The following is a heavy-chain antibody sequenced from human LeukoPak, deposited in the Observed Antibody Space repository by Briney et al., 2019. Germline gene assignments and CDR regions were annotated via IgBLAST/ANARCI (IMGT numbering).Heavy chain of an antibody. CDR3: ARGIVVVPAAMGRYYYYGMDV. CDR2: INHSGST. Sequence: SETLSLTCAVYGGSFSGYYWNWIRQPPGKGLEWLGEINHSGSTNYNPSLKSRVTISVDTSKNQFSLKLSSVTAADTAVYYCARGIVVVPAAMGRYYYYGMDVWGQGTTVTVSS. D-gene: IGHD2-2*01. J-gene: IGHJ6*02. CDR1: GGSFSGYY. V-gene: IGHV4-34*01.